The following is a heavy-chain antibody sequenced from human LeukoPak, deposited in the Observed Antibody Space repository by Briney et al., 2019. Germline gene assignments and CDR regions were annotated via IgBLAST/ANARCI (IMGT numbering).Heavy chain of an antibody. D-gene: IGHD2-2*01. CDR1: GGTFSSYA. V-gene: IGHV1-69*13. CDR3: AREVEYQLLGWFDP. CDR2: IIPIFGTA. Sequence: SVKVSCKASGGTFSSYAISWVRQAPGQGLEWMGGIIPIFGTANYAQKFQGRVTITADESTSTAYMELSSLRSEDTAVYYCAREVEYQLLGWFDPWGQGTLVTASS. J-gene: IGHJ5*02.